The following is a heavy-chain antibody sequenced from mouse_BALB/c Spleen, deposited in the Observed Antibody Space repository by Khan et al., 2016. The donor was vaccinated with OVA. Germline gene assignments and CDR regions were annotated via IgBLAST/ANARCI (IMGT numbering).Heavy chain of an antibody. CDR3: ARRGNNYDSMDY. D-gene: IGHD2-1*01. J-gene: IGHJ4*01. Sequence: QIQLVQSGAELVRPGASVKLSCKTSGYIFTSYWIHWVKQRSGQGLEWIARIYPGTGSSYYNEKFKGKATLTADKSSSTAYMQLSSLKSEDSAVYFCARRGNNYDSMDYWGQGTSVTVSS. CDR2: IYPGTGSS. V-gene: IGHV1S132*01. CDR1: GYIFTSYW.